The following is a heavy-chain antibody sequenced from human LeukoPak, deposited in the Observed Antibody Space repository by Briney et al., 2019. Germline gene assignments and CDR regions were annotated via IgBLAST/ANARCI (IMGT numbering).Heavy chain of an antibody. J-gene: IGHJ4*02. CDR2: IKQDETEK. D-gene: IGHD6-13*01. CDR3: ARESSSWPPGDY. V-gene: IGHV3-7*03. CDR1: GFTFSNFW. Sequence: GESLRLSCTASGFTFSNFWMGWVRQAPGKGLEWVANIKQDETEKFYLGSVKGRFTISRDNAKNSLYLQMNSLRAEDTAVYYCARESSSWPPGDYWGQGTLVTVSS.